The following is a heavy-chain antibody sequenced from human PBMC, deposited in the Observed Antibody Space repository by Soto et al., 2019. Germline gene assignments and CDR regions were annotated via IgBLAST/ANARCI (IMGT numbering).Heavy chain of an antibody. D-gene: IGHD2-2*01. Sequence: PSEPLSLTCTVSCGSISSYYWSWIRQPPGKGLEWIGYIYYSGSTNYNPSLKSRVTISVDTSKNQFSLKLSSVTAADTAVHYCACTGALYFVDWGLGKLVTVAS. CDR2: IYYSGST. CDR3: ACTGALYFVD. CDR1: CGSISSYY. J-gene: IGHJ4*02. V-gene: IGHV4-59*01.